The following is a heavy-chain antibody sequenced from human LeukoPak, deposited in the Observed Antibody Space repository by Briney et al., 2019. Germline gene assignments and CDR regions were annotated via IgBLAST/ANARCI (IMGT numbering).Heavy chain of an antibody. CDR3: AKGKFYSGNGAFDY. CDR2: ITGSGGST. V-gene: IGHV3-23*01. D-gene: IGHD5-12*01. Sequence: PGGSLRLSCAASGFTFSSYAMSWVRQAPGKGLEWVSAITGSGGSTYYADSVKGRFTISRDNSKNTLYLQMNSLRAEDTAVYYCAKGKFYSGNGAFDYWGQGTLVTVSS. CDR1: GFTFSSYA. J-gene: IGHJ4*02.